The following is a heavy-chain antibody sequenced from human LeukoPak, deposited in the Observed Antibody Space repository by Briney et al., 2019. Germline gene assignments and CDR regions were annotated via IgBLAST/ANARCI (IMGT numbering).Heavy chain of an antibody. CDR3: ARVVVNRPLAPLSPLYYFDY. Sequence: PSVKVSCKASGGTFSSYAISWVRQAPGQGLEWMGGIIPIFGTANYAQKFQGRVTITADKSTSTAYMELSSLRSEDTAVYYCARVVVNRPLAPLSPLYYFDYWGQGTLVTVSS. D-gene: IGHD2-21*01. V-gene: IGHV1-69*06. J-gene: IGHJ4*02. CDR1: GGTFSSYA. CDR2: IIPIFGTA.